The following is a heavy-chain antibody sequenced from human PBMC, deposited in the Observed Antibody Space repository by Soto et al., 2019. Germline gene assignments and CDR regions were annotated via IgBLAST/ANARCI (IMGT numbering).Heavy chain of an antibody. J-gene: IGHJ4*02. V-gene: IGHV3-30*18. CDR2: ISYDGSNK. CDR1: GFTFSSYG. D-gene: IGHD3-22*01. Sequence: GGSLRLSCAASGFTFSSYGMHWVRQAPGKGLEWVAVISYDGSNKYYADSVKGRFTISRDNSKNTLYLQMNSLRAEDTAVYYCAKALYDSSGYYYSPFDYWGQGTLVTVSS. CDR3: AKALYDSSGYYYSPFDY.